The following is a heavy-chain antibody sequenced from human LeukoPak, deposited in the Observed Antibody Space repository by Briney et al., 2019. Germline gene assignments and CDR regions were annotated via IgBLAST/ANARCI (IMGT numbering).Heavy chain of an antibody. J-gene: IGHJ4*02. D-gene: IGHD4-23*01. V-gene: IGHV3-21*01. CDR3: ARVLNSVPNDY. CDR2: ISSSSSYI. CDR1: GFTFSSYS. Sequence: GGYLRLSCAASGFTFSSYSMNWVRQAPGKGLEWVSSISSSSSYIYYADSVKGRFTISRVNAKNSLYLQMNSLRAEDTAVYYCARVLNSVPNDYWGQGTLVTVSS.